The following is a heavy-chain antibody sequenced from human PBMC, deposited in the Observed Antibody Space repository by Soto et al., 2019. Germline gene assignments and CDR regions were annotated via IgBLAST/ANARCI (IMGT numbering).Heavy chain of an antibody. CDR1: GGSITSSGYY. Sequence: QVQLQESGPGLVKPSQTLSLTCTVSGGSITSSGYYWSWIRQHPGEGLEWIGFTSNSGSTSYNPSLKSRVTISVDTSSNQFSLNLKSVTDVDTAVYYCARGGGSTKVDYWGQGTLVTVSP. D-gene: IGHD2-2*01. CDR3: ARGGGSTKVDY. J-gene: IGHJ4*02. CDR2: TSNSGST. V-gene: IGHV4-31*03.